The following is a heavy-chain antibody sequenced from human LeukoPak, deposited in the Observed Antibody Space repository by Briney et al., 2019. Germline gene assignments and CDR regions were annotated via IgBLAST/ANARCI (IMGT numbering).Heavy chain of an antibody. V-gene: IGHV3-20*04. CDR3: ARVGSSGWRNAFDI. J-gene: IGHJ3*02. CDR1: GFTFDDYG. CDR2: INWNGGST. Sequence: GGSLRLSCAASGFTFDDYGMSWVRQAPGKGLEWVSGINWNGGSTGYADSVKGRFTISRDNAKNSLYLQMNSLRAEDTALYYCARVGSSGWRNAFDIWGQGTMVTVSS. D-gene: IGHD6-19*01.